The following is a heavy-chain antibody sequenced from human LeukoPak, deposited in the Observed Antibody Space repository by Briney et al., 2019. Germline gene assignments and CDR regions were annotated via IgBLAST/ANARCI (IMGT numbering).Heavy chain of an antibody. J-gene: IGHJ5*02. CDR2: INPNSGGT. V-gene: IGHV1-2*02. CDR1: GYTFTGYY. D-gene: IGHD3-10*01. Sequence: ASVKVSCKASGYTFTGYYMHWVRQAPGQGLEWMGWINPNSGGTNYAQKFQGRVTMTRDTSISTAYMELSRLRSDATAVYYCARGLSLLWFRELLSNGTKFLKANWFDPWGQGTLVTVSS. CDR3: ARGLSLLWFRELLSNGTKFLKANWFDP.